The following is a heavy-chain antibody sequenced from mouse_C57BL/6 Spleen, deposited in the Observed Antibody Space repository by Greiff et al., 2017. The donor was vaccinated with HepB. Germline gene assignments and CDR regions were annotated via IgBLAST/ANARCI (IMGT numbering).Heavy chain of an antibody. CDR1: GFNIKDDY. CDR3: TTLRFHGGFAY. V-gene: IGHV14-4*01. Sequence: EVQLQESGAELVRPGASVKLSCTASGFNIKDDYMHWVKQRPEQGLEWIGWIDPENGDTEYASKFQGKATITADTSSNTAYLQLSSLTSEDTAVYYCTTLRFHGGFAYWGQGTLVTVSA. J-gene: IGHJ3*01. CDR2: IDPENGDT.